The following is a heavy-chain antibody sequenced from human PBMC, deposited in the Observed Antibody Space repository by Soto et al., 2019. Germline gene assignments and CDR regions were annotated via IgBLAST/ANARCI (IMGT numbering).Heavy chain of an antibody. CDR3: ARDYSNYYYYYGMDV. D-gene: IGHD4-4*01. J-gene: IGHJ6*02. CDR2: IWYDGSNK. CDR1: GFTFSSYG. Sequence: GGSLRLSCAASGFTFSSYGMHWVRQAPGKGLEWVAVIWYDGSNKYYADSVKGRFTISRDNSKNTLYLQMNSLRAEDTAVYYCARDYSNYYYYYGMDVWGQGTTVTVSS. V-gene: IGHV3-33*01.